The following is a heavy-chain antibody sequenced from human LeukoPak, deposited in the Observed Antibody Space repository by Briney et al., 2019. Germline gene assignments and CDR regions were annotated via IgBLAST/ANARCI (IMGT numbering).Heavy chain of an antibody. CDR2: IYSSGST. Sequence: PSETLSLTCTVSGGSISSRSYYWGWIRQPPGKGLEWIANIYSSGSTYQNPSLKSRVTISVGTSKTHFSLKLSSLTAAHTAVYYCGSQFYDSSGYYFQHWGQGTLVTVSS. CDR1: GGSISSRSYY. CDR3: GSQFYDSSGYYFQH. V-gene: IGHV4-39*02. D-gene: IGHD3-22*01. J-gene: IGHJ1*01.